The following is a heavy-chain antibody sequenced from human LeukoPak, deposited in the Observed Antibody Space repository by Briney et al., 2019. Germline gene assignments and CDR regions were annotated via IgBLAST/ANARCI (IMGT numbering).Heavy chain of an antibody. CDR2: ISNSGSTI. Sequence: GGSLRLSCAASGLTFSDYYMSWIRQAPGKGLEWVSYISNSGSTIYYADSVKGRFTISRDNAKNSLYLQINSLRAEDTAVYYCARVRGSYCSDYWGQGTLVTVSS. J-gene: IGHJ4*02. V-gene: IGHV3-11*01. CDR3: ARVRGSYCSDY. CDR1: GLTFSDYY. D-gene: IGHD1-26*01.